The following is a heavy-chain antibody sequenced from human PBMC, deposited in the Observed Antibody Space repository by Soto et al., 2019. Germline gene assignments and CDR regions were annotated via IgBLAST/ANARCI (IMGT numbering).Heavy chain of an antibody. Sequence: GGSLRLSCAASGFTFSSYAMHWVRQAPGKGLERVAVISYDGSNKYYADSVKGRFTISRDNSKNTLYLQMNSLRAEDTAVYYCARDGSRAPGGWFDPWGQGTLVTVSS. CDR3: ARDGSRAPGGWFDP. J-gene: IGHJ5*02. D-gene: IGHD3-16*01. CDR1: GFTFSSYA. V-gene: IGHV3-30-3*01. CDR2: ISYDGSNK.